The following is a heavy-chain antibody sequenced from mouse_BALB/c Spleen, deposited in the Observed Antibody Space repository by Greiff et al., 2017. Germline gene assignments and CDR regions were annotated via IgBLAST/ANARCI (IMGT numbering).Heavy chain of an antibody. CDR1: GFTFSSYT. Sequence: DVKLVESGGGLVQPGGSLKLSCAASGFTFSSYTMSWVRQTPEKRLEWVAYISNGGGSTYYPDTVKGRFTIARDNAKNTLYLQMSSLKSEDTAMYYCARQEILRYYFDYWGEGTTLTVSS. V-gene: IGHV5-12-2*01. CDR2: ISNGGGST. CDR3: ARQEILRYYFDY. J-gene: IGHJ2*01. D-gene: IGHD1-1*01.